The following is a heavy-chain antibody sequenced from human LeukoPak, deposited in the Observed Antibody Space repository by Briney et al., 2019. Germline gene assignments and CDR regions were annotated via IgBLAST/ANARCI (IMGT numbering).Heavy chain of an antibody. CDR2: ISYDGSNK. V-gene: IGHV3-30*18. D-gene: IGHD6-19*01. Sequence: GRSLRLSCAASGFTFSSYGMHWVRQAPGKGLEWVAVISYDGSNKYNADSVKGRFTISRDNSKNTLYLQMNSLRAEDTAVYYCAKDLGSSGWFNDYWGQGTLVTVSS. J-gene: IGHJ4*02. CDR3: AKDLGSSGWFNDY. CDR1: GFTFSSYG.